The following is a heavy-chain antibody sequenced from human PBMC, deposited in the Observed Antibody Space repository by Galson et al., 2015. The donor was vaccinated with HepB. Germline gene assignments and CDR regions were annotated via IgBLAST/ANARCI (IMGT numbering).Heavy chain of an antibody. CDR3: AREDPLASFDY. CDR1: GFTFRSYW. Sequence: SLRLSCAASGFTFRSYWMHWVRQAPGKGLVWVSGINSDDSSTIHADSVKGRFITSRDNAKNTLYLYMNSLRAEDTAVYYCAREDPLASFDYWGQGTLVTVSS. V-gene: IGHV3-74*01. CDR2: INSDDSST. J-gene: IGHJ4*02.